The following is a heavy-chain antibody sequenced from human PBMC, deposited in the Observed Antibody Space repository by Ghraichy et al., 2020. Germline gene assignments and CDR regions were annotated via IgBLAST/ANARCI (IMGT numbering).Heavy chain of an antibody. V-gene: IGHV4-34*01. CDR3: AREGQGLAVKGGMDV. D-gene: IGHD4-23*01. CDR1: GGSFSGYY. CDR2: INHSGST. Sequence: SETLSLTCAVYGGSFSGYYWSWIRQPPGKGLEWIGEINHSGSTNYNPSLKSRVTISVDTSKNQFSLKLSSVTAADTAVYYCAREGQGLAVKGGMDVWGQGTTVTVSS. J-gene: IGHJ6*02.